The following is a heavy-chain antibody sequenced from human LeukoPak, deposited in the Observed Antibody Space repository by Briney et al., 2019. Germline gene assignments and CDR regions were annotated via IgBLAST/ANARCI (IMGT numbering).Heavy chain of an antibody. J-gene: IGHJ4*02. CDR3: ARAPMWELVFPGYGPLLY. D-gene: IGHD1-26*01. CDR2: INPNSGGT. V-gene: IGHV1-2*02. Sequence: ASVKVSCKASGYTFTGYYMHWVRQAPGQGLEWMGWINPNSGGTNYAQKFQGRVTMTRDTSISTAYMELSSLRSEDTAVYYCARAPMWELVFPGYGPLLYWGQGTLVTVSS. CDR1: GYTFTGYY.